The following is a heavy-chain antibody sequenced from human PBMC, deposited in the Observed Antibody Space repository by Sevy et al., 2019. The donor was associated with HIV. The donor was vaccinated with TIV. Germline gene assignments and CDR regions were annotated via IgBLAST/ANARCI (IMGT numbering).Heavy chain of an antibody. CDR3: ARDRFIFGSGPPDS. J-gene: IGHJ4*02. D-gene: IGHD2-15*01. CDR2: INPNSGGT. Sequence: ASVKGSCEASGFSFTAYFIHWVRQAPGQGLEWMGWINPNSGGTNYAQKFQGRVTMTIDASISAAYMELTSLTSDDTAVYYCARDRFIFGSGPPDSWGQGTLVTVSS. V-gene: IGHV1-2*02. CDR1: GFSFTAYF.